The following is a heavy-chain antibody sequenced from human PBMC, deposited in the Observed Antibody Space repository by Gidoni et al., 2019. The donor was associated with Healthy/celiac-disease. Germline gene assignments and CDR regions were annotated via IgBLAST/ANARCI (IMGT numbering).Heavy chain of an antibody. CDR3: ARDPRSGSLDTYGMDV. CDR2: IIPIFGTA. D-gene: IGHD1-26*01. V-gene: IGHV1-69*01. Sequence: QVQLVQSGAEVKKPGSSVKVSCKASGGTFSSYAIRWVRQAPGQGLEWMGGIIPIFGTANYAQKFQGRVTITADESTSTAYMELSSLRSEDTAVYYCARDPRSGSLDTYGMDVWGQGTTVTVSS. CDR1: GGTFSSYA. J-gene: IGHJ6*02.